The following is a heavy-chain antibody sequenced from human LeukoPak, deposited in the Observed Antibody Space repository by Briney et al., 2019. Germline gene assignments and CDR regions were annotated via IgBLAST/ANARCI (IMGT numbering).Heavy chain of an antibody. V-gene: IGHV3-33*01. CDR3: ARDGKRGSTRFMDV. Sequence: GRSLRLSCAASGFTFSSYGMHWVRQAPGKGLEWVAVIWYDGSNKYYADSVKGRFTISRDNSKNTLYLQMNSLRAEDTAVYYCARDGKRGSTRFMDVWGKGTTVTVSS. D-gene: IGHD2-2*01. CDR2: IWYDGSNK. J-gene: IGHJ6*03. CDR1: GFTFSSYG.